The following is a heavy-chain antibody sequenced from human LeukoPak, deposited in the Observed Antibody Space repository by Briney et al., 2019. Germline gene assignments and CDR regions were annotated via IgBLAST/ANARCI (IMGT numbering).Heavy chain of an antibody. Sequence: PGGSLRLTCAASGFTVSNMYMTWVRQAPGKGLEWVSGISGSGGSTYYADSVKGRFTISRDNSKNTLYLQMNSLRAEDTAVYYCVRDGVRDGPYFDYWGQGTLVTVSS. CDR1: GFTVSNMY. D-gene: IGHD5-24*01. J-gene: IGHJ4*02. CDR2: ISGSGGST. V-gene: IGHV3-23*01. CDR3: VRDGVRDGPYFDY.